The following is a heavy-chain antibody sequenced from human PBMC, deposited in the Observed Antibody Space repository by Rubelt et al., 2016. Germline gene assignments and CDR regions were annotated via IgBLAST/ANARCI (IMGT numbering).Heavy chain of an antibody. V-gene: IGHV1-69*01. CDR1: GGTFSSYA. CDR2: IIPVFGTA. Sequence: GKVSCKASGGTFSSYAISWVRQAPGQGLEWMGGIIPVFGTANYAQKFQGRVTITAGESTSTAYMELSSLRSEDTAVYYCARVSYDILTGYYHPLYYYGMDVWGQGTTVTVSS. CDR3: ARVSYDILTGYYHPLYYYGMDV. D-gene: IGHD3-9*01. J-gene: IGHJ6*02.